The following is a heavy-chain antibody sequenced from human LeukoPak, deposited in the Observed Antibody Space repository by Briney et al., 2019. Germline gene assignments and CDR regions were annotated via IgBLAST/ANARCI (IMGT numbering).Heavy chain of an antibody. CDR1: GLTFSSYE. CDR2: ISSSGSTI. J-gene: IGHJ6*03. D-gene: IGHD2-15*01. CDR3: ASCSGGSCYYYYMDV. Sequence: GGSLRLSCAASGLTFSSYEMNWVRQAPGKGLEWVSYISSSGSTIYYADSVKGRFTISRDNAKNSLYLQMNSLRAEDTAVYYCASCSGGSCYYYYMDVWGKGTTVTVSS. V-gene: IGHV3-48*03.